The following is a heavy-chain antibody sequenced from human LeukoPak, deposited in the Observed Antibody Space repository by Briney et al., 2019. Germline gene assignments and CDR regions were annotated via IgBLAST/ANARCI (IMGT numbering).Heavy chain of an antibody. Sequence: SETLSLTCTVSGGSISSSSYYWGWIRQPPGKRLEWIGSIYYSGSTYYNPSLKSRVTISVDTSKNQFSLKLSSVTAADTAVYYCANEPDWGAKWFDPWGQGTLVTVSS. CDR2: IYYSGST. V-gene: IGHV4-39*01. CDR3: ANEPDWGAKWFDP. CDR1: GGSISSSSYY. D-gene: IGHD3-9*01. J-gene: IGHJ5*02.